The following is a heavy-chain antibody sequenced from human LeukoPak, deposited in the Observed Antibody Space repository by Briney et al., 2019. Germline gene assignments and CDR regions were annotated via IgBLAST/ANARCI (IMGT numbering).Heavy chain of an antibody. CDR2: IYYSGST. D-gene: IGHD3-10*01. CDR3: AILRGQGGFDY. J-gene: IGHJ4*02. CDR1: GGSISSGSYH. V-gene: IGHV4-39*01. Sequence: SETLSLTCTVSGGSISSGSYHWSWIRQPAGKGLEWIGSIYYSGSTYYNPSLKSRVTISVDTSKNQFSLKLSSVTAADTAVYYCAILRGQGGFDYWGQGTLVTVSS.